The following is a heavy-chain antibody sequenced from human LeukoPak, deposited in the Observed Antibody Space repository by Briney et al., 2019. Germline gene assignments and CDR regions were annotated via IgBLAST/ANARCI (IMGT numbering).Heavy chain of an antibody. CDR2: INHSGST. CDR1: GGSFSGYY. Sequence: SETLYLTCAVYGGSFSGYYWSWIRQPPGKGLEWIGEINHSGSTNYNPSLKSRVTISVDTSKNQFSLKLSSVTAADTAVYYCARPSNYYYYGMDVWGQGTTVTVSS. J-gene: IGHJ6*02. V-gene: IGHV4-34*01. CDR3: ARPSNYYYYGMDV.